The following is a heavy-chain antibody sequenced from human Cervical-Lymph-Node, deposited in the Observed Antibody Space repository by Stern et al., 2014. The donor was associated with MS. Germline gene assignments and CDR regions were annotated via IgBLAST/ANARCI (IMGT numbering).Heavy chain of an antibody. J-gene: IGHJ5*01. V-gene: IGHV4-59*01. Sequence: QVQLQESGPGLVKPSETVSLTCTVSGGYMSSKYWNWIRQPPGKGLEWIGYIYSDGSTNYNHSLKSRVIISLDTSTNQFSLSLTSVTAADTAVYYCARVTGRGTRQNWFDSWGQGTLVTVSS. D-gene: IGHD1-26*01. CDR1: GGYMSSKY. CDR3: ARVTGRGTRQNWFDS. CDR2: IYSDGST.